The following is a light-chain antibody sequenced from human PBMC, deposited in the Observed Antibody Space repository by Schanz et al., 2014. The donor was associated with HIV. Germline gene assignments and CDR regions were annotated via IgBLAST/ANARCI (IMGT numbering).Light chain of an antibody. CDR1: QSVSSSY. Sequence: EIVLTQSPGTLSLSPGERATLSCRASQSVSSSYLAWYQQKPGQAPRLLIYGASNRATGIPDRFSGSGSGTDFTLTISRLEPEDFAGYYCHLYGRSFGPGTKVDIK. CDR3: HLYGRS. J-gene: IGKJ3*01. CDR2: GAS. V-gene: IGKV3-20*01.